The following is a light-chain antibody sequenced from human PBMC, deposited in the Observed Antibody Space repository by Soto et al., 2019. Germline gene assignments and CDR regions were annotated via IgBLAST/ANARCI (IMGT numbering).Light chain of an antibody. V-gene: IGKV3-11*01. CDR2: EAL. Sequence: VMTQSLATLSFSPIERATLXSRASGSISTYLAWYQQKPGQAPRLLIYEALNSATGIPARFSGSGSGTDFTLTISSLEPEDFAVYYCQQRNNWPLTFGGGTKVDIK. CDR1: GSISTY. CDR3: QQRNNWPLT. J-gene: IGKJ4*02.